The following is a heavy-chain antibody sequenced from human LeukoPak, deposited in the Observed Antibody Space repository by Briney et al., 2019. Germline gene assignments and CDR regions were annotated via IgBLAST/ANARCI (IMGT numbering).Heavy chain of an antibody. CDR1: GFTFSSYA. CDR2: ISGSGGST. V-gene: IGHV3-23*01. CDR3: AKDRPAVAVAGTAAFDY. J-gene: IGHJ4*02. Sequence: HAGGSLRLSCAASGFTFSSYAMSWVRQAPGKGLEWVSAISGSGGSTYYADSVKGRFTISRDNSKNTLYLQMNSLRAEDTAVYYCAKDRPAVAVAGTAAFDYLGQGTLVTVSS. D-gene: IGHD6-19*01.